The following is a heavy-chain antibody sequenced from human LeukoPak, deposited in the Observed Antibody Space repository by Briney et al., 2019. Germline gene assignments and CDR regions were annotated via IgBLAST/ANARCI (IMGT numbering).Heavy chain of an antibody. CDR3: LRHSVEREKWRAFDI. CDR1: GSTFSSYW. Sequence: PGGSLRLSCAASGSTFSSYWMSWVRQAPGKGLEWVVNIKQDGSEKNYGESVKGRFTISRDNAKNSLFLDLKSLRVEDTAVYYCLRHSVEREKWRAFDIWGQGTVVTVSS. V-gene: IGHV3-7*01. D-gene: IGHD1-1*01. J-gene: IGHJ3*02. CDR2: IKQDGSEK.